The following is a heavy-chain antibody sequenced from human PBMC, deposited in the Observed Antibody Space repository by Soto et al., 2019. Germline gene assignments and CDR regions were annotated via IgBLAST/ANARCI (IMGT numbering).Heavy chain of an antibody. CDR3: AKDFGGPSGEKDY. CDR1: GFTFSSYG. Sequence: QVQLVESGGGVVQPGRSLRLSCAASGFTFSSYGMHWVRQAPGKGLERVAVISYDGSNKYYADSVKGRFTISRDNAKNTQDLQMNSLRAEDTAVYYCAKDFGGPSGEKDYWGHGTLVTVSS. CDR2: ISYDGSNK. J-gene: IGHJ4*01. D-gene: IGHD2-15*01. V-gene: IGHV3-30*18.